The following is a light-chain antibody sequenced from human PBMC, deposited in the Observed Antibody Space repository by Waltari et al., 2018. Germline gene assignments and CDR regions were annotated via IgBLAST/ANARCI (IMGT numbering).Light chain of an antibody. CDR3: SSYTSNNAV. V-gene: IGLV2-14*03. CDR1: SNDVAIHTF. J-gene: IGLJ3*02. Sequence: QSALTQPASVSGSPGQSLTVPCTGISNDVAIHTFVSGSQHHLGKAPKVVIYDVSYRPSGVSDRFSGSKSGNTASLTISGLQAEDEADYYCSSYTSNNAVFGGGTKLTVL. CDR2: DVS.